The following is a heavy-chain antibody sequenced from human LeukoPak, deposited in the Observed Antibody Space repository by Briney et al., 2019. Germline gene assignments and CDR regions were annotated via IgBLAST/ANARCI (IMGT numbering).Heavy chain of an antibody. Sequence: GASVKVSCKASGYTFTGYYMHLVRQAPGQGLEWMGWINPNSGGTNYAQKFQGRVTMTRDTSISTAYMELSRLRSDDTAVYYCARVIRKNYGDYEPLGYWGQGTLVTVSS. CDR2: INPNSGGT. J-gene: IGHJ4*02. D-gene: IGHD4-17*01. CDR3: ARVIRKNYGDYEPLGY. CDR1: GYTFTGYY. V-gene: IGHV1-2*02.